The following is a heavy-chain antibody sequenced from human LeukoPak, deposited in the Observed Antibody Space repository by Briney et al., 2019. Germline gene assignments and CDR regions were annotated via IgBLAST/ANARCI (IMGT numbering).Heavy chain of an antibody. CDR2: IIPIFGTA. CDR1: GGTSSSYA. Sequence: ASVKVSCKASGGTSSSYAISWVRQAPGQGLEWMGGIIPIFGTANYAQKFQGRVTITADESTSTAYMELSSLRSEDTAVYYCARDRYSGSYELDAFDIWGQGTMVTVSS. J-gene: IGHJ3*02. D-gene: IGHD1-26*01. V-gene: IGHV1-69*13. CDR3: ARDRYSGSYELDAFDI.